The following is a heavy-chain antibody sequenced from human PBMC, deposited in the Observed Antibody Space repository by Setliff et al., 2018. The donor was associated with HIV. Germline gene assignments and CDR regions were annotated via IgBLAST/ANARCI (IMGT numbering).Heavy chain of an antibody. Sequence: PSETLSLTCAVSGGSISSSNWWSWVRQPPGRGLEWIGAIHHSGNTYYNPSLKSRVTISVDTSKNLFSLKVNSVTAADTAVYYCAGHDITLVRGLVWGQGTTVTVSS. J-gene: IGHJ6*02. D-gene: IGHD3-10*01. CDR2: IHHSGNT. CDR1: GGSISSSNW. CDR3: AGHDITLVRGLV. V-gene: IGHV4-4*02.